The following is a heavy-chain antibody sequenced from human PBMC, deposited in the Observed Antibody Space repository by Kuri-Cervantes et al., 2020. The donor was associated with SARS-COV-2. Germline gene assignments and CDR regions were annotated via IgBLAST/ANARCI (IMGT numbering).Heavy chain of an antibody. CDR2: IRSEANSYAT. CDR1: GFTFSGSA. CDR3: TRPLTGLDDAFDI. D-gene: IGHD7-27*01. J-gene: IGHJ3*02. V-gene: IGHV3-73*01. Sequence: GESLKISCAASGFTFSGSAMHWVRQASGKGLEWVGRIRSEANSYATAYAASVKGRFTISRDDSKNTAYLQMNSLKTEDTAVYYCTRPLTGLDDAFDIWGQGTMVTVSS.